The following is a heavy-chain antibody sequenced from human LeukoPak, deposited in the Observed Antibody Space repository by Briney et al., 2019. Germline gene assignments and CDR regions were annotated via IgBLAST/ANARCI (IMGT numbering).Heavy chain of an antibody. CDR1: GYTFTGYY. Sequence: ASVKVSCKASGYTFTGYYMHWVRQAPGQGLEWMGWINPNSGGTNYAQKFQGRVTMTRDTSISTAYMELSRLRPDDTAVYYCARVQGKDIVLMVYAKDAFDIWGQGTMVTVSS. CDR3: ARVQGKDIVLMVYAKDAFDI. J-gene: IGHJ3*02. V-gene: IGHV1-2*02. CDR2: INPNSGGT. D-gene: IGHD2-8*01.